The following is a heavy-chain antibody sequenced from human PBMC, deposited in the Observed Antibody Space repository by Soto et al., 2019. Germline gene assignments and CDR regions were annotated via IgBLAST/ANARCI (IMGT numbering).Heavy chain of an antibody. J-gene: IGHJ4*02. D-gene: IGHD3-22*01. V-gene: IGHV3-7*03. CDR3: ARGDYFDRRFDY. Sequence: PGGSLRLSXAVSGFTFSSYWMSWVRQAPGKGLEWVATIKQDESEKYYVDSVKGRFTVSRDNAKNSLYLQMNSLRVEDTAVYYCARGDYFDRRFDYWGQGTLVTVSS. CDR1: GFTFSSYW. CDR2: IKQDESEK.